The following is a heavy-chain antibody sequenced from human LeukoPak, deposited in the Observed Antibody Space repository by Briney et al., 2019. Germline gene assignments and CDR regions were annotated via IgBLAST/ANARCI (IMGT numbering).Heavy chain of an antibody. J-gene: IGHJ3*02. V-gene: IGHV4-34*01. D-gene: IGHD3-22*01. CDR3: ARGRRITMIVVVITDAFDI. Sequence: SETLSLTCAVYGGSFSGYYWSWIRQPPGKGLEWIGEINHSGSTNYNPSPKSRVTISVDTSKNQFSLKLSSVTAADTAVYYCARGRRITMIVVVITDAFDIWGQGTMVTVSS. CDR1: GGSFSGYY. CDR2: INHSGST.